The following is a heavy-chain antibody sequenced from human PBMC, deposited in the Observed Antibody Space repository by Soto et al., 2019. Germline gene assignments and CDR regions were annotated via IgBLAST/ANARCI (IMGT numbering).Heavy chain of an antibody. CDR2: IHHTGRN. CDR1: GGSIRNNDW. Sequence: PXATLALTCGVSGGSIRNNDWWSWFRQPPGQGLEWIGEIHHTGRNNYNPSLKSRVTMSVDTSKKHISLILNSVAGADTAVYYCERGSGLGTFGMDVWGQGTTVTVSS. V-gene: IGHV4-4*02. J-gene: IGHJ6*02. CDR3: ERGSGLGTFGMDV. D-gene: IGHD1-26*01.